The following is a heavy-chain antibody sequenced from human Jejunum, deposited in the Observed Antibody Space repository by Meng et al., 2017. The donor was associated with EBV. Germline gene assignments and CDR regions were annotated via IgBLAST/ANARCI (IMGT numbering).Heavy chain of an antibody. V-gene: IGHV3-30-3*01. CDR3: VREIRGYYSAY. CDR1: GVTFSSYA. CDR2: ISYDGSNK. Sequence: QVQLGESGGGVVQPGMSLRLSCAASGVTFSSYAMQWVRQAPGKGLEWVELISYDGSNKYYADSVKGRFTISRDSSKNTLFLQMNSLRAEDTAVYYCVREIRGYYSAYWGQGALVTVSS. D-gene: IGHD3-3*01. J-gene: IGHJ4*02.